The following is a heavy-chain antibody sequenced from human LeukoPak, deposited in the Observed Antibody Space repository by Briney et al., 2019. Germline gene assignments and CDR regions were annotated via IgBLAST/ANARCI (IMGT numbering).Heavy chain of an antibody. V-gene: IGHV3-30*02. J-gene: IGHJ4*02. D-gene: IGHD3-22*01. CDR2: IRYDGSNK. Sequence: GGSLRLSCAASGFTFSSYGMHWVRQAPGKGLEWVAFIRYDGSNKYYADSVKGRFTISRDNSKNTLYLQMNSLRAEDTAVYYCARDCYDSSGITYYWGQGTLVTVSS. CDR1: GFTFSSYG. CDR3: ARDCYDSSGITYY.